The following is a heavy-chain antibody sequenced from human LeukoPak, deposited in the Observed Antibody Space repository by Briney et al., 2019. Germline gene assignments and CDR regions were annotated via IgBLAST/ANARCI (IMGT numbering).Heavy chain of an antibody. V-gene: IGHV3-21*01. CDR3: ASYMDTAMGDDY. J-gene: IGHJ4*02. CDR1: GFTFSSYS. Sequence: GGSLRLSCAASGFTFSSYSMNWVRQAPGKGLEWVSSISSSSSYIYYADSVKGRFTISRDNAKNSLYLQMNSLRAEDTAVYYCASYMDTAMGDDYWGQGTLVTVSS. D-gene: IGHD5-18*01. CDR2: ISSSSSYI.